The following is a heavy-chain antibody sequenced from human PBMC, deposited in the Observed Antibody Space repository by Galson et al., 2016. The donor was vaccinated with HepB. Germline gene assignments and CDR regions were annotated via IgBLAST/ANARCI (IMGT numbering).Heavy chain of an antibody. Sequence: QPPGKGLEWIGSIYYSGRTYNTPSLRSRVSISVDTSKNQFSLKLSSVTAADTGVYYCARHAPNEGSGWILYFDLWGRGTLVTVSS. V-gene: IGHV4-39*01. D-gene: IGHD6-19*01. CDR2: IYYSGRT. J-gene: IGHJ2*01. CDR3: ARHAPNEGSGWILYFDL.